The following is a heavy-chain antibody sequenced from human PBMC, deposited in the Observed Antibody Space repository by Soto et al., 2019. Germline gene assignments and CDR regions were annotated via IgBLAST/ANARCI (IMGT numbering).Heavy chain of an antibody. Sequence: EVQLVESGGGLVQPGGSLRLSCAASGLTFSSYWMSWVRQAPGKGLEWVANVNQDGSENYYVDSVKGRFTISRDNSKRALFLQRTSLRAGATAVYYCAGDIGNQKGRFAPWGQGTLATVSS. CDR2: VNQDGSEN. V-gene: IGHV3-7*01. D-gene: IGHD3-10*01. CDR1: GLTFSSYW. CDR3: AGDIGNQKGRFAP. J-gene: IGHJ5*02.